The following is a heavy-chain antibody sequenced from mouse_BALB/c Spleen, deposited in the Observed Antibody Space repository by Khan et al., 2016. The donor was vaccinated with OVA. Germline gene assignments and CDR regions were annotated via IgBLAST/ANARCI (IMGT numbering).Heavy chain of an antibody. J-gene: IGHJ2*01. CDR1: GFTFSTYA. CDR2: ISSGGST. Sequence: EVQLQESGGDPVKPGGSLKLSCAVSGFTFSTYAMSWVRQTPEKRLEWVASISSGGSTSYPDSVKGRFTISRDNARNIVYLQMTSLRSEDMAMYYGARGAYRYDEYYFDYWGQGTTLTVSS. V-gene: IGHV5-6-5*01. CDR3: ARGAYRYDEYYFDY. D-gene: IGHD2-14*01.